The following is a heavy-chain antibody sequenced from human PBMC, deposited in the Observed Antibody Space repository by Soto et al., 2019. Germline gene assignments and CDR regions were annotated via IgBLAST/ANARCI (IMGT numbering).Heavy chain of an antibody. Sequence: GASVKVSCKASGGTFSSYAISWVRQAPGQGLEWMGGIIPIFGTANYAQKFQGGVTITADESTSTAYMELSSLRSEDTAVYYCARDRALCGGDCYSGMDVWRQGTTVTVSS. V-gene: IGHV1-69*13. D-gene: IGHD2-21*02. CDR2: IIPIFGTA. J-gene: IGHJ6*02. CDR1: GGTFSSYA. CDR3: ARDRALCGGDCYSGMDV.